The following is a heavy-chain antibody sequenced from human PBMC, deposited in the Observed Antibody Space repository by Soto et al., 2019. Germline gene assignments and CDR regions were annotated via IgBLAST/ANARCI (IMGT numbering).Heavy chain of an antibody. Sequence: GGSLRLSXAASGFPFRSHSMHWVRQAPGKGLEWVSYLSSSNRTINYADPVKPRFIISRDKAKNSLYRQMHSLRDEDTAVYYCTREGWPLLQTGMDVWGQGTTVTVSS. J-gene: IGHJ6*02. CDR1: GFPFRSHS. D-gene: IGHD2-15*01. V-gene: IGHV3-48*02. CDR3: TREGWPLLQTGMDV. CDR2: LSSSNRTI.